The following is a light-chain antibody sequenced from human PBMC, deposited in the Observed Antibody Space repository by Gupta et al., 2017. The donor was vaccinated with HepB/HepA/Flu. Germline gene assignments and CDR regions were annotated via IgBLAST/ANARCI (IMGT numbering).Light chain of an antibody. CDR1: SSNIGAGYD. CDR3: QSFDSSLREV. J-gene: IGLJ2*01. CDR2: INS. V-gene: IGLV1-40*01. Sequence: QSVLTHPPSVSGAPGQRVTIPCTGRSSNIGAGYDVHWYQHLPGTAPKLLIYINSNRPSGVPDRFSGSKSGTSASLAITGLQAEDEADYYCQSFDSSLREVFGGGTKLTVL.